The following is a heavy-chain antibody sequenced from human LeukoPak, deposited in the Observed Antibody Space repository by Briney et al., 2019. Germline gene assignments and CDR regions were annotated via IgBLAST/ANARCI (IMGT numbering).Heavy chain of an antibody. J-gene: IGHJ4*02. D-gene: IGHD4-23*01. CDR1: GYTFTDSY. CDR3: ARDGHGGNSFDF. Sequence: ASVKVPCKASGYTFTDSYMHWVRQAPGQGVERMGWINANSGGTDYAQKFQDRVTMTRDTSIRTAYMELSRLTSDDTAVYYCARDGHGGNSFDFWGQGTLVTVSS. CDR2: INANSGGT. V-gene: IGHV1-2*02.